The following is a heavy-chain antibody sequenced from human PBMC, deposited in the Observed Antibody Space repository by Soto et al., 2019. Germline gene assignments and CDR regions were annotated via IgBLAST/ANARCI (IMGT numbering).Heavy chain of an antibody. V-gene: IGHV3-23*01. D-gene: IGHD3-10*01. CDR3: ARDRVSGNYYHDAFDI. CDR1: GLTFSSYA. Sequence: PGGSLRLSCAASGLTFSSYAMRWVRQAPGKGLEWVSAISGSSSSTYYADSVKGRFTISRDNAKNSLYLQMNSLRAEDTAVYYCARDRVSGNYYHDAFDIWGQGTMVTVSS. J-gene: IGHJ3*02. CDR2: ISGSSSST.